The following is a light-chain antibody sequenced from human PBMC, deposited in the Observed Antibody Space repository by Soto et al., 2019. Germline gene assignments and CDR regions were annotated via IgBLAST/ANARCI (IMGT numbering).Light chain of an antibody. CDR1: QGISSY. J-gene: IGKJ5*01. Sequence: DIQVTQSPSFLSASVGERVTITCRASQGISSYLAWYQQKPGKAPPLLIYAASTLQYGVPSRFSGRGSGTAFTLPIRSLEPADFAVYYCQQHGSSLSITFGQGTRLEIK. CDR3: QQHGSSLSIT. CDR2: AAS. V-gene: IGKV1-9*01.